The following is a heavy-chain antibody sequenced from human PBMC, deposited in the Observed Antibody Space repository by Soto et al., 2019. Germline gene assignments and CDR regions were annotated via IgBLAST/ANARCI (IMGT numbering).Heavy chain of an antibody. Sequence: QLQLQESGPGLVRPSETLSLTCTVSGASITTDNFYWGWIRQPPGKGLEWIGSSSFTGNTYFNPSLRTRVTIXVXTXXNQFSLKLNSVTAADTAVYYCARPDSSSWAAPFDYWGQGTLVTVSS. D-gene: IGHD6-13*01. J-gene: IGHJ4*02. CDR3: ARPDSSSWAAPFDY. V-gene: IGHV4-39*01. CDR2: SSFTGNT. CDR1: GASITTDNFY.